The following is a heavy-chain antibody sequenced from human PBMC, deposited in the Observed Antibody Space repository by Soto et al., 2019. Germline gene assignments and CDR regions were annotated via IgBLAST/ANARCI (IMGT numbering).Heavy chain of an antibody. CDR2: ISGTGGNT. Sequence: SLRLSCAASGFTFSSYAMTWVRQAPGKGLEWVSTISGTGGNTYYADSVKGRFTISRDNSKNTVYLQMNSLRAEDTAVYYCVKAVYLLDFDYWGQAPLVTVSS. D-gene: IGHD1-20*01. CDR3: VKAVYLLDFDY. J-gene: IGHJ4*02. CDR1: GFTFSSYA. V-gene: IGHV3-23*01.